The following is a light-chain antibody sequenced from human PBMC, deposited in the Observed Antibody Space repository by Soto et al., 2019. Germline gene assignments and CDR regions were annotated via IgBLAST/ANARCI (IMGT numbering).Light chain of an antibody. CDR1: SGHSSYA. CDR3: QTWGTGIHVV. CDR2: LDSDGSH. Sequence: QSVLTQSPSASASLGASVKLTCTLSSGHSSYAIAWHQQQPEKGPRYLMKLDSDGSHTKGDAIPDRFSGCSSGAERYLTISSLQSEVEADYYCQTWGTGIHVVFGGGTKVTVL. V-gene: IGLV4-69*01. J-gene: IGLJ2*01.